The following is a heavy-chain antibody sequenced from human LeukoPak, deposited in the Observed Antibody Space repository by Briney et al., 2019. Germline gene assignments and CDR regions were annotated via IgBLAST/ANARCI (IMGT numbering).Heavy chain of an antibody. J-gene: IGHJ4*02. V-gene: IGHV1-2*02. Sequence: ASVKVSCKASGYTFTSYGISWVRQAPGQGLEWMGWINPNSGGTNYAQKFQGRVTMTRDTSISTAYMELSRLRSDDTAVYYCARERRYRRTFDYWGQGTLVTVSS. D-gene: IGHD3-16*02. CDR2: INPNSGGT. CDR1: GYTFTSYG. CDR3: ARERRYRRTFDY.